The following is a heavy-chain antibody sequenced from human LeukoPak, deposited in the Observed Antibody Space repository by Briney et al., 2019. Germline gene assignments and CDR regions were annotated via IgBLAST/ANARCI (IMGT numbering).Heavy chain of an antibody. CDR3: ARTSIAAQLRAAFDY. CDR2: ISSGGDTK. D-gene: IGHD6-13*01. CDR1: GFSFSDYY. Sequence: PGRSLRLSCAASGFSFSDYYMTWIRQAPGKGLEWLSYISSGGDTKFYADSVKGRFTISRDNAKKSLFLEVNSLRAEDTAVYYCARTSIAAQLRAAFDYWGQGTLVTVSS. J-gene: IGHJ4*02. V-gene: IGHV3-11*01.